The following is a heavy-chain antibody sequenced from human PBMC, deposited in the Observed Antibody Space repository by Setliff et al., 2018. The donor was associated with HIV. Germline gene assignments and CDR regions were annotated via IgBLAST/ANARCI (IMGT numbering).Heavy chain of an antibody. CDR3: VRGYCSSTTCYEDYYYMDV. CDR2: VYNRGNT. J-gene: IGHJ6*03. CDR1: GASSSSHY. D-gene: IGHD2-2*01. V-gene: IGHV4-59*11. Sequence: SETLSLTCTVSGASSSSHYWSWIRQPPGKAPEWIGYVYNRGNTLYNPSRKARVTLSVDMSKNQVFLRLSSVTAADTAVYYCVRGYCSSTTCYEDYYYMDVWGKGSTGTVSS.